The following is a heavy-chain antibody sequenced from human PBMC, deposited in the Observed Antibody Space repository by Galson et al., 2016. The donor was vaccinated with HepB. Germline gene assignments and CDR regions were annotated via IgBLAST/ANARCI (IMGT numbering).Heavy chain of an antibody. V-gene: IGHV3-23*01. Sequence: SLRLSCAASGFTFYNYAMSWVRQAPGKGLEWVSSISGSGGSTYYADSVKGRFTISRDNSKNTLYLQMNSLRVEDTAVYYCAKGRSLSAAVSIWFVPWGQGALVTVSS. CDR2: ISGSGGST. CDR1: GFTFYNYA. D-gene: IGHD6-13*01. CDR3: AKGRSLSAAVSIWFVP. J-gene: IGHJ5*02.